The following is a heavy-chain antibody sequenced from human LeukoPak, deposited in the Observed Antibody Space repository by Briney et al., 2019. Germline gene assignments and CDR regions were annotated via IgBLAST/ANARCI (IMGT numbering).Heavy chain of an antibody. CDR2: IYYSGST. J-gene: IGHJ4*02. D-gene: IGHD5-12*01. CDR3: ARIGYSGYDFDY. CDR1: SGSMSSGGYY. V-gene: IGHV4-31*03. Sequence: PSETLSLTCTVSSGSMSSGGYYWSWIRQHPGKGLEWIGYIYYSGSTYYNPSLKSRVTISVDTSNNQFSLKLSSVTAADTAVYYCARIGYSGYDFDYWGQGTLVTVSS.